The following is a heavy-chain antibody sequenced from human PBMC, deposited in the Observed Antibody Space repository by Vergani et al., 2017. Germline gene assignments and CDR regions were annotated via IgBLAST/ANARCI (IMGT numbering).Heavy chain of an antibody. CDR2: IWDDGSKK. V-gene: IGHV3-33*06. CDR1: GFIFKNHG. D-gene: IGHD2-15*01. CDR3: AKDPRSGPYYYYYYMDV. Sequence: QVQLVESGGGVVQPGTSLRLSCAASGFIFKNHGMQWVRQAPGKGLEWVALIWDDGSKKNYGDSMKGRFTISRDNSKDTLYLEMNSLRGEDSAVYYCAKDPRSGPYYYYYYMDVWGKGTTVTVSS. J-gene: IGHJ6*03.